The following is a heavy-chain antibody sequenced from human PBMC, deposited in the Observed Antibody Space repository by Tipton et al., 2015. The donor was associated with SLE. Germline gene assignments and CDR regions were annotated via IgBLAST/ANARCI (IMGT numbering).Heavy chain of an antibody. CDR2: ISGSGRDT. CDR3: AKQDNSGWYASFDH. V-gene: IGHV3-23*01. CDR1: GFSFSGYT. J-gene: IGHJ4*02. Sequence: GSLRLSCAASGFSFSGYTMSWVRQAPGKGLAWVSTISGSGRDTYYPDSVKGRFTISRDNSKNTVYLQMNSLRAEDTAVYFCAKQDNSGWYASFDHWGQGTLVTVSS. D-gene: IGHD6-19*01.